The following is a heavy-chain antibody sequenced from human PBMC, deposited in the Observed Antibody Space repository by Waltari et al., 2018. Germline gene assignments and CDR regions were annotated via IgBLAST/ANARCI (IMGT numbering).Heavy chain of an antibody. J-gene: IGHJ4*02. CDR3: AKDGGSFDY. V-gene: IGHV3-23*01. CDR1: GFTFRNYA. CDR2: ISANAVYT. Sequence: EVQLLESGGDLVQPGGSLRLSCSASGFTFRNYAMSWVRQSPGAGLEWVSSISANAVYTFYADSVRVRFTISRDNSKNTLYLEVNILRAEDTALYYCAKDGGSFDYWGQGTLVTVSS.